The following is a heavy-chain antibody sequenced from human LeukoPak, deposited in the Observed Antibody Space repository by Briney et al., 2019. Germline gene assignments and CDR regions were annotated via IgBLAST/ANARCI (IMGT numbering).Heavy chain of an antibody. Sequence: GGSLRLSCAVSGITLSNYGMSWVRQAPGKGREGVAGISDSGGRTNYADSVKGRFTISTDNPKNTLYLQMNSLRAEDTAVYFCAKRGVVIRVILVGFHKEAYYFDSWGQGALVTVSS. CDR2: ISDSGGRT. V-gene: IGHV3-23*01. CDR1: GITLSNYG. J-gene: IGHJ4*02. D-gene: IGHD3-22*01. CDR3: AKRGVVIRVILVGFHKEAYYFDS.